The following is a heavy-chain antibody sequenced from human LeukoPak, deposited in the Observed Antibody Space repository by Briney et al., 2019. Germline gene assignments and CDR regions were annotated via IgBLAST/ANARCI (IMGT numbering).Heavy chain of an antibody. CDR1: GYTFNGFH. Sequence: APVKVSCKGFGYTFNGFHMDLGGQAPGKRPGWVGWINPNSGGTNYAQKFQGRVTMTRDTSISTAYMELSRLRSDDTAVYYCARLSGYYYYYGMDVWGQGTTVTVSS. D-gene: IGHD1-26*01. CDR2: INPNSGGT. CDR3: ARLSGYYYYYGMDV. V-gene: IGHV1-2*02. J-gene: IGHJ6*02.